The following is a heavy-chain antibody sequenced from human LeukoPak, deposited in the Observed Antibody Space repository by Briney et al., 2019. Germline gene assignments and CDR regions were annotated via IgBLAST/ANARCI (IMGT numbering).Heavy chain of an antibody. CDR1: GYSFTSYW. CDR2: IYPGDSDT. D-gene: IGHD5-18*01. V-gene: IGHV5-51*01. CDR3: ARPRGGYSYGTSIDNWFDP. Sequence: GESLKISCKGSGYSFTSYWIGWVRQMPGKGLEWMGIIYPGDSDTRYSPSFQGQVTISADKSISAAYLQWSSLKASDTAMHYCARPRGGYSYGTSIDNWFDPWGQGTLVTVSS. J-gene: IGHJ5*02.